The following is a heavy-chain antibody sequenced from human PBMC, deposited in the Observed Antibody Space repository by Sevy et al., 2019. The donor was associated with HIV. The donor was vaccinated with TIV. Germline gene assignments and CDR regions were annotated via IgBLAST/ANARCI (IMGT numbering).Heavy chain of an antibody. D-gene: IGHD6-6*01. CDR1: GGSISSGGYS. CDR2: IYHSGST. V-gene: IGHV4-30-2*01. CDR3: ARGREQLLPLFDY. Sequence: SETLSLTCAVSGGSISSGGYSWSWIRQPPGKGLEWIGYIYHSGSTYYNPSLKSRVTISVDRSKNQFSLKLSSVTAADTAVYYCARGREQLLPLFDYWGQGTLVTVSS. J-gene: IGHJ4*02.